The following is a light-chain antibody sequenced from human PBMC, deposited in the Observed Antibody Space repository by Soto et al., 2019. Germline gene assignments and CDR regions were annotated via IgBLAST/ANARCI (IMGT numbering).Light chain of an antibody. CDR3: QQFFDNPYT. V-gene: IGKV4-1*01. J-gene: IGKJ2*01. CDR1: QSVLHSSENKYD. CDR2: WAS. Sequence: DIVLTQSPDSLAVSLGERATISCRSSQSVLHSSENKYDLAWYQQRPGQPPNLLIYWASTRCSGVPDRFVGSGYGTDFTLPISNLQAEDVTVYYCQQFFDNPYTFGQGTKLEIK.